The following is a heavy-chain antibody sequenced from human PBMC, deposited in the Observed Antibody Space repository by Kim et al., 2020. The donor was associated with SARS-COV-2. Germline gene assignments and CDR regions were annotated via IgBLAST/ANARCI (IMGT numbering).Heavy chain of an antibody. V-gene: IGHV1-69*13. CDR2: IIPIFGTA. D-gene: IGHD6-13*01. Sequence: SVKVSCKASGGTFSSYAISWVRQAPGQGLEWMGGIIPIFGTANYAQKFQGRVTITADESTSTAYMELSSLRSEDTAVYYCAREWGRGGSWYLGWFDPWGQGTLVTVSS. J-gene: IGHJ5*02. CDR3: AREWGRGGSWYLGWFDP. CDR1: GGTFSSYA.